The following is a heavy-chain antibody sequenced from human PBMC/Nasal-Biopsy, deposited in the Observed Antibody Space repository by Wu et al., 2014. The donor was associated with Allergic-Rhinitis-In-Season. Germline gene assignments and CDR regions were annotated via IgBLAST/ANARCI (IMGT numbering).Heavy chain of an antibody. CDR2: IDWDDDK. Sequence: ALVKPTQTLTLTCTFSGFSLNTRGVGVGWIRQPPGKALEWLGRIDWDDDKYYSTSLKTRLTISKDTSKNQVVLTMTNTDPVDTATYYCARTSRGKSRWEKDYYYYYMDVWGKGTTVTVSS. D-gene: IGHD3-10*01. CDR3: ARTSRGKSRWEKDYYYYYMDV. J-gene: IGHJ6*03. CDR1: GFSLNTRGVG. V-gene: IGHV2-70*11.